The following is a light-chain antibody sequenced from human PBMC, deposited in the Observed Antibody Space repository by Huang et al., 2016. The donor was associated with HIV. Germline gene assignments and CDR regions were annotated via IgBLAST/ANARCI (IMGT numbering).Light chain of an antibody. J-gene: IGKJ2*01. CDR1: QSVGSD. Sequence: EIVMTQSPATLSVSPGERATLACRASQSVGSDLAWYQKRHDQAPRLLIYGSSTRDSGIPSRFSGSGSGTGITLSISNLQSEDFSIYYGQQYTNGHTFGQGTKLEIK. CDR2: GSS. V-gene: IGKV3-15*01. CDR3: QQYTNGHT.